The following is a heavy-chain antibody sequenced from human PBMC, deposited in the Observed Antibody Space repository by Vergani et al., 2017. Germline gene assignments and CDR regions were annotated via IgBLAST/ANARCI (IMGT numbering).Heavy chain of an antibody. D-gene: IGHD3-10*01. V-gene: IGHV3-30-3*01. CDR2: ISYDGSNK. J-gene: IGHJ4*02. CDR1: GFTFSSYA. CDR3: ARSGVTMVRGVSIPPDDY. Sequence: QVQLVESGGGVVQPGRSLRLSCAASGFTFSSYAMHWVRQAPGKGLEWVAVISYDGSNKYYADSVKGRFTISRDNSKNTLYLQMNSLRAEDTAVYYCARSGVTMVRGVSIPPDDYWGQGTLVTVSS.